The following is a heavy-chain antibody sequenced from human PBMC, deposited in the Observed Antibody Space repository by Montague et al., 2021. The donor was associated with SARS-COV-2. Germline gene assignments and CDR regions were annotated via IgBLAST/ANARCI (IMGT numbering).Heavy chain of an antibody. Sequence: TLSLTCIVSGGSISSDDSYWTWIRQHPGKGLEWIGYISYSGRTSYNVSLKSRLTISADTSDNQFSLKLTSMTAADTAVYYCARMYVPAHGTSAASYSDYWGRGTLVTVSP. V-gene: IGHV4-31*03. CDR3: ARMYVPAHGTSAASYSDY. CDR1: GGSISSDDSY. J-gene: IGHJ4*02. D-gene: IGHD6-13*01. CDR2: ISYSGRT.